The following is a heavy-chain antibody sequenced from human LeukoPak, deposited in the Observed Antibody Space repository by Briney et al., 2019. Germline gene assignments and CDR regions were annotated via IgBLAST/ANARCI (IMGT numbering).Heavy chain of an antibody. CDR1: GFTFSRYS. V-gene: IGHV3-21*01. Sequence: GGSLRLSCAASGFTFSRYSMNWVPQAPGKGLEWVSPMSSSSGLIYYGDSVKGRFTVSRDNAKRSLYLQMNSLRADDTAVYYCAREFDGSASGAGYWGQGTLVTVSS. CDR3: AREFDGSASGAGY. J-gene: IGHJ4*02. CDR2: MSSSSGLI. D-gene: IGHD1-26*01.